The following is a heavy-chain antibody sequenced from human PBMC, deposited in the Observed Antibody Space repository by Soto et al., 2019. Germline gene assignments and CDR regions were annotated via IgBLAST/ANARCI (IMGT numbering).Heavy chain of an antibody. CDR1: GGSFSGYY. D-gene: IGHD3-16*02. J-gene: IGHJ4*02. V-gene: IGHV4-34*01. CDR2: INHSGST. CDR3: ARAGPPDDYVWGSYRVNLDY. Sequence: PSETLSLTCAVYGGSFSGYYWSWIHQPPGKGLEWIGEINHSGSTNYNPSLKSRVTISVDTSKNQFSLKLSSVTAADTAVYYCARAGPPDDYVWGSYRVNLDYWGQGTMVTV.